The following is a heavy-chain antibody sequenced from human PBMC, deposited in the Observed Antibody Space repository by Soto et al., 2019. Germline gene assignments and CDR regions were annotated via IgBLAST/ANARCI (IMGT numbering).Heavy chain of an antibody. V-gene: IGHV4-4*02. CDR2: IHHSGST. CDR3: ARGGYYFYMDV. Sequence: QVQLQESGPGLVKPSGTLSLTCAVSGGSVTISNWWSWVRQTPGKGLEWIGQIHHSGSTNYNPSLTSRVTISVDKSNNQFSLEMKSVTAADTAVYYCARGGYYFYMDVWGKGTTVTVSS. J-gene: IGHJ6*03. CDR1: GGSVTISNW. D-gene: IGHD1-26*01.